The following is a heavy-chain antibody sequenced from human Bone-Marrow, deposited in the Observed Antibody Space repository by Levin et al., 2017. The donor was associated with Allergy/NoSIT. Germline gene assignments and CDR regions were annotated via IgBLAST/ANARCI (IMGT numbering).Heavy chain of an antibody. V-gene: IGHV3-15*01. J-gene: IGHJ5*02. CDR2: IKSISEGGTT. Sequence: GESLKISCAASGFSFNNAWMSWVRQAPGKGLEWVGRIKSISEGGTTDYAAPVKGRFTVSRDDSKTTLYLQMTSLSIADTAVYYCTAGPYYYGVPWGQGTLVSVSS. D-gene: IGHD3-10*01. CDR3: TAGPYYYGVP. CDR1: GFSFNNAW.